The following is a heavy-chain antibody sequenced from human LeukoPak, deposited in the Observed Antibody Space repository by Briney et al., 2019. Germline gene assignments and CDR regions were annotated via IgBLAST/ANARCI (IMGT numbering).Heavy chain of an antibody. D-gene: IGHD6-6*01. V-gene: IGHV4-59*01. Sequence: SETLSLTCTVSGGSISSYYWSWIRQPPGKGLEWIGYIYYSGSTNYNPSLKSRVTISVDSSKNQSSLKLSSVTAADTAVYYCASGQLPLSFDYWGEGALVTVSS. CDR3: ASGQLPLSFDY. CDR1: GGSISSYY. J-gene: IGHJ4*02. CDR2: IYYSGST.